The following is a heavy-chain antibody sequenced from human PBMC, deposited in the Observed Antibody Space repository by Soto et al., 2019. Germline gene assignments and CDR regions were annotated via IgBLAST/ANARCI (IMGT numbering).Heavy chain of an antibody. CDR3: ATSEGDCGGGSCYNYFYYYGMDV. J-gene: IGHJ6*02. V-gene: IGHV1-3*01. CDR2: LSVGNGDT. Sequence: GASVKVSCKASGDTRTDFSMHWVRQAPGQRPEWMGWLSVGNGDTKYSQKFQGRVTITRDTSARTAYMELSSLRSEDTAVYYCATSEGDCGGGSCYNYFYYYGMDVWGQGTTVTVSS. CDR1: GDTRTDFS. D-gene: IGHD2-15*01.